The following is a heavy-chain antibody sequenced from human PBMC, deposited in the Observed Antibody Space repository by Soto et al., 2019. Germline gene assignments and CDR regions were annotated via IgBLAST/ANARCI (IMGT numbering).Heavy chain of an antibody. Sequence: SETLSLTCAVSGGTISSSTWCSWRRQPPKKGLEWIGDIYHSGSTNYNPSLKSRVTISVDKSKNQFSLKLSSVTAADTAVYYCARRTGYCISTGCYVLAYYAYCDMVFWGQGTTVTV. V-gene: IGHV4-4*02. CDR1: GGTISSSTW. CDR2: IYHSGST. D-gene: IGHD2-2*03. CDR3: ARRTGYCISTGCYVLAYYAYCDMVF. J-gene: IGHJ6*02.